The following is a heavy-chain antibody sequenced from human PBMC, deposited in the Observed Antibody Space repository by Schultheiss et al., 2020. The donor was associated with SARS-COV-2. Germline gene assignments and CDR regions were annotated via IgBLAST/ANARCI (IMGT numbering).Heavy chain of an antibody. V-gene: IGHV4-39*07. CDR3: ARGIFEVGAMFDY. D-gene: IGHD1-26*01. CDR1: GGSISSGGYY. CDR2: IYYSGST. Sequence: SETLSLTCTVSGGSISSGGYYWSWIRQHPGKGLEWIGSIYYSGSTYYNPSLKSRVTISVDTSKNQFSLKLSSVTAADTAVYYCARGIFEVGAMFDYWGQGTLVTVSS. J-gene: IGHJ4*02.